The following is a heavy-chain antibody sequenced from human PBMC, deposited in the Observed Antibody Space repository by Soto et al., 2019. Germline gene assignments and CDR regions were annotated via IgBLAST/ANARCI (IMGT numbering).Heavy chain of an antibody. CDR2: IYHSGST. CDR1: GGSINSGRSS. D-gene: IGHD1-1*01. CDR3: VRESTTSGPNWFDT. V-gene: IGHV4-30-2*06. J-gene: IGHJ5*02. Sequence: SETLSLTCSVSGGSINSGRSSWNWIRQSPGKGLEWIAYIYHSGSTYYDPSLKSRVTISVYRSENQFSLKLTSVTAADTAVYYCVRESTTSGPNWFDTWGPGILVTVS.